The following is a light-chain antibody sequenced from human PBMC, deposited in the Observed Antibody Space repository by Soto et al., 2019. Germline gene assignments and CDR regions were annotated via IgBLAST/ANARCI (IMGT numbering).Light chain of an antibody. J-gene: IGLJ3*02. CDR3: QTWGTGIQV. Sequence: QSVLTQSPSASASLGASVKLTCILSSGHTNYAIAWHQQQPEKGPRYLMKLNSDGSHRKGDGIPDRFSGSSSGPERYLIISSLQSEDEADYYCQTWGTGIQVFGGGTKLTVL. CDR2: LNSDGSH. CDR1: SGHTNYA. V-gene: IGLV4-69*01.